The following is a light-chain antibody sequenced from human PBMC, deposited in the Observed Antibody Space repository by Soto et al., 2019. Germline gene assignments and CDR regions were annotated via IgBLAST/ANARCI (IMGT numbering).Light chain of an antibody. CDR3: SSYASSSTLVL. Sequence: QSALTQPASVSGSTGQSITISCTGTSSDVGGYNYVSWYQQHPGKAPKLIIYEVSHRPSGVSDRFSGSKSGNTASLTISGLLAEDEADYYCSSYASSSTLVLFGGGTKLTVL. V-gene: IGLV2-14*01. CDR1: SSDVGGYNY. CDR2: EVS. J-gene: IGLJ2*01.